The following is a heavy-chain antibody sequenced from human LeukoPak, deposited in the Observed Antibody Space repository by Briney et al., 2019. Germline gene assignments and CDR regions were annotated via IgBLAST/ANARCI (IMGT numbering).Heavy chain of an antibody. CDR1: AGSLSSSSYY. J-gene: IGHJ4*02. Sequence: PSETLSLTCTVSAGSLSSSSYYWGWIRQPQGKGLEWIGSIYYSGGTYYNPSLKSRVTISVDTSKNQFSLKLSSVTAADTAVYYCAISFSGYDPLYFDYWGQGTLVTVSS. D-gene: IGHD5-12*01. CDR2: IYYSGGT. V-gene: IGHV4-39*01. CDR3: AISFSGYDPLYFDY.